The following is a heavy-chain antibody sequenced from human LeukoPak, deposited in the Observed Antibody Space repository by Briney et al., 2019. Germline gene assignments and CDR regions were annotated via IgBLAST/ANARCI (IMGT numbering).Heavy chain of an antibody. J-gene: IGHJ4*02. CDR3: ARERPGYYDGSGYYGTVLDY. Sequence: PSETLSLTCTVSGGSISSYYWSWIRQPPGKGLEWIGYIYYSGSTNYNPSLKSRVTISVDTSKNQFSLKLSSVTAADTAVYYCARERPGYYDGSGYYGTVLDYWGQGTLVTVSS. CDR1: GGSISSYY. D-gene: IGHD3-22*01. CDR2: IYYSGST. V-gene: IGHV4-59*01.